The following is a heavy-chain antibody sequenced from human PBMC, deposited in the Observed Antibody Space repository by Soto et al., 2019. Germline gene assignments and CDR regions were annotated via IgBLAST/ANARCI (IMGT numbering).Heavy chain of an antibody. CDR2: ISDSGDST. Sequence: EVQLLESGGGLVQPGGSLTLSCAASGFTFSSYAMSWVRQAPGKGLEWVSAISDSGDSTYYADSVKGRFTISRDNSKNKVYLQMSGLSAEDTAVYFCAKEPRLEVTYYYMDVWGKGTTVTVSS. J-gene: IGHJ6*03. CDR1: GFTFSSYA. D-gene: IGHD4-17*01. V-gene: IGHV3-23*01. CDR3: AKEPRLEVTYYYMDV.